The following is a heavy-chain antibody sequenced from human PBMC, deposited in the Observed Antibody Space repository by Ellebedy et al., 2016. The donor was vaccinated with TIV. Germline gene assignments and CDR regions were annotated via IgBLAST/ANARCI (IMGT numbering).Heavy chain of an antibody. CDR3: ARGSFVVVPPLYYYGMDV. CDR1: GYTFTGYY. Sequence: AASVKVSCKASGYTFTGYYMHWVRQAPGQGLEWMGWINPNSGVTNYAQKFQDWVTMTRDTSITTAYMELSRLRSDDTAVYYCARGSFVVVPPLYYYGMDVWGQGTTVTVSS. J-gene: IGHJ6*02. D-gene: IGHD2-2*01. V-gene: IGHV1-2*04. CDR2: INPNSGVT.